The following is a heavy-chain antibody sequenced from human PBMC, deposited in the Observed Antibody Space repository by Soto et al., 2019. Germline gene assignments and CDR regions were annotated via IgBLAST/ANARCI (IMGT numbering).Heavy chain of an antibody. CDR3: AKYAVPYNGKWDWFAP. D-gene: IGHD1-26*01. CDR2: IGGGADT. J-gene: IGHJ5*02. V-gene: IGHV3-23*01. Sequence: DVQLLESGGGLVQPGGSLTLSCAASRFTFSDYAMSWVRQAPGKGLEWVSGIGGGADTYYEDAVKGRFNISRDNAKNTLYLQMNSLRGEDTAVYYCAKYAVPYNGKWDWFAPWGQGTLVTVSS. CDR1: RFTFSDYA.